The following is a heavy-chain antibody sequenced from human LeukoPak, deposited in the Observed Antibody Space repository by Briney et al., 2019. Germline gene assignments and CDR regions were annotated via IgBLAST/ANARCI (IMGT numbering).Heavy chain of an antibody. J-gene: IGHJ4*02. CDR3: AKSRPYITMIVAVNPDY. Sequence: GGSLRLSCAASGFTFSSYGMSWVRQAPGKGLEWVSAISGSGGSTYYADSVKGRFTISRDNSKNTLYLQMNSLRAEDTAVYYCAKSRPYITMIVAVNPDYWGQGTLVTVSS. CDR2: ISGSGGST. D-gene: IGHD3-22*01. CDR1: GFTFSSYG. V-gene: IGHV3-23*01.